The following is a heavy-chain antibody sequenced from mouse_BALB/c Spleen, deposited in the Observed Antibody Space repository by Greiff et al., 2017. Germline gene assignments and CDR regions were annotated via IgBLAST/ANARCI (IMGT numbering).Heavy chain of an antibody. Sequence: EVKLEESGGGLVQPGGSRKLSCAASGFTFSSFGMHWVRQAPEKGLEWVAYISSGSSTIYYADTVKGRFTISRDNPKNTLFLQMTSLRSEDTAMYYCARSAWDYWGQGTTLTVSS. CDR3: ARSAWDY. D-gene: IGHD6-1*01. CDR1: GFTFSSFG. J-gene: IGHJ2*01. CDR2: ISSGSSTI. V-gene: IGHV5-17*02.